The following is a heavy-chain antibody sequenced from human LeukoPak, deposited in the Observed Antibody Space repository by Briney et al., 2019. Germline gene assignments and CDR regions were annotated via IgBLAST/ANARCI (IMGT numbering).Heavy chain of an antibody. D-gene: IGHD6-13*01. Sequence: PGGSLRLSCAASGFTVSSNYMSWVRQAPGKGLEWVSVIYSVGRTCYADSVKGRFTIPRHNSKNTLYLQMNSLRTGDTSVYYCARDLGGFLAATGNEYFHHWGQGTLVTVSS. V-gene: IGHV3-53*04. CDR3: ARDLGGFLAATGNEYFHH. CDR1: GFTVSSNY. CDR2: IYSVGRT. J-gene: IGHJ1*01.